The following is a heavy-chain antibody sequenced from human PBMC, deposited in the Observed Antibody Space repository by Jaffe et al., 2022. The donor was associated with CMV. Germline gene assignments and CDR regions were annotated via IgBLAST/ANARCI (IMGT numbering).Heavy chain of an antibody. J-gene: IGHJ6*03. Sequence: QLQLQESGPGLVKPSETLSLTCTVSGGSISSSSYYWGWIRQPPGKGLEWIGSIYYSGSTYYNPSLKSRVTISVDTSKNQFSLKLSSVTAADTAVYYCARQSALGSGYSGVPMLYYYYYMDVWGKGTTVTVSS. CDR3: ARQSALGSGYSGVPMLYYYYYMDV. V-gene: IGHV4-39*01. CDR2: IYYSGST. CDR1: GGSISSSSYY. D-gene: IGHD5-12*01.